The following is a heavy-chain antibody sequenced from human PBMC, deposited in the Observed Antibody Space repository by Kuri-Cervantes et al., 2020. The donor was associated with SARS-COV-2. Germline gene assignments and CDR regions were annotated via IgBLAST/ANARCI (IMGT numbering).Heavy chain of an antibody. D-gene: IGHD3-10*01. CDR2: IRSKAYGGTT. CDR1: GFTFGDYA. Sequence: GGSLRLSCTASGFTFGDYAMSWVRQAPGKGLEWVGFIRSKAYGGTTEYAASVKGRFTISRDDSKSIAYLQMNSLKTEDTAVYYCAREERSPMRFGYFDLWGRGTLVTVSS. V-gene: IGHV3-49*04. J-gene: IGHJ2*01. CDR3: AREERSPMRFGYFDL.